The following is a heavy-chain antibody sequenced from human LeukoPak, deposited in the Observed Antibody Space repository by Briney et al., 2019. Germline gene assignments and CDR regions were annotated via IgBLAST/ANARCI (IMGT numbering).Heavy chain of an antibody. J-gene: IGHJ4*02. CDR1: GGSISSYY. CDR3: ARDGGQD. D-gene: IGHD3-16*01. V-gene: IGHV4-4*07. CDR2: IYTSGTT. Sequence: TSETLSLTCTVSGGSISSYYWSWIRQPAGKGREWRRRIYTSGTTNYNPSLKSRVPMSVDTSKTQFSLELSSVTAADTAVYYCARDGGQDWGQGTLVTVSS.